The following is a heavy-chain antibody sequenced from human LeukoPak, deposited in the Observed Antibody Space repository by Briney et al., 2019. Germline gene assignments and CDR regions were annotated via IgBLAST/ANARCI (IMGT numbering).Heavy chain of an antibody. CDR1: GFTFSSSV. V-gene: IGHV3-23*01. D-gene: IGHD3-22*01. CDR2: ISGSGGST. CDR3: AKDAARTMIVVVIGAFDI. J-gene: IGHJ3*02. Sequence: GGSLRLSCAASGFTFSSSVMTWVRQAPGKGLEWVSAISGSGGSTYYADSVKGRFTISRDNSKNTLYLQMISLRAEDTAVYYCAKDAARTMIVVVIGAFDIWGQGTMVTVSS.